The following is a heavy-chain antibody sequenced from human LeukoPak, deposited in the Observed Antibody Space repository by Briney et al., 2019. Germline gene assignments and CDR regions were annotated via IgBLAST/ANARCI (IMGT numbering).Heavy chain of an antibody. CDR3: ARVTRTLCSGGSCYSGYFDY. CDR2: IYTSGST. D-gene: IGHD2-15*01. J-gene: IGHJ4*02. CDR1: GGSISSGSNY. Sequence: SETLSLTCTVSGGSISSGSNYWSWIRQPAGKGLEWIGRIYTSGSTNYNPSLKSRVTISVDTSKNQFSLKLSSVTAADTAVYYCARVTRTLCSGGSCYSGYFDYWGQGTLVTVSS. V-gene: IGHV4-61*02.